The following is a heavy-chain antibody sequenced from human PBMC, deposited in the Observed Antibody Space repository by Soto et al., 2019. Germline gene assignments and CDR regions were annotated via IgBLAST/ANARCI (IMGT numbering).Heavy chain of an antibody. J-gene: IGHJ4*02. CDR1: GFTFSSYA. CDR2: ISYDGSNK. D-gene: IGHD1-26*01. Sequence: QVQLVESGGGVVQPGRSLRLSCAASGFTFSSYAMHWVRQAPGKGLEWVAVISYDGSNKYYADSVEGRFTISRDNSKNTLYLQMNSLRAEDTAVYYCARGAEVGAHYYFDYWGQGTLVTVSS. V-gene: IGHV3-30-3*01. CDR3: ARGAEVGAHYYFDY.